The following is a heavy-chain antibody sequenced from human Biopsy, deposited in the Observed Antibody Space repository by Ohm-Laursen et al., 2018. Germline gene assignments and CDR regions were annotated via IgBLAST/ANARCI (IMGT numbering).Heavy chain of an antibody. CDR2: ISNDGDIK. D-gene: IGHD3-22*01. V-gene: IGHV3-30*18. J-gene: IGHJ4*02. Sequence: SLRLSCSASGFTFSSYGMHWVRQAPGKGLEWVSLISNDGDIKYSADSMEGRFTISRDNSRNTLFLQMNSLKAEDTAVYYCAKDRFPYTCGYSSVFEYWGQGTLVTVSS. CDR3: AKDRFPYTCGYSSVFEY. CDR1: GFTFSSYG.